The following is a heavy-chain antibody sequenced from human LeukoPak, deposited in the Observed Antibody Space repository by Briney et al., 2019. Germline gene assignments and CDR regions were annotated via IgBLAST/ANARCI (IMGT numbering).Heavy chain of an antibody. D-gene: IGHD4-17*01. V-gene: IGHV1-2*02. J-gene: IGHJ4*02. CDR2: INPNSGGT. CDR3: ARDSGYGHLYFDY. CDR1: GYTFTGYY. Sequence: ASVKVSCKASGYTFTGYYMHWVRQAPGQGLEWMGWINPNSGGTNYAQKFQGRVTMTRDTSISTAYVELSRLRSGDTAVYYCARDSGYGHLYFDYWGQGTLVTVSS.